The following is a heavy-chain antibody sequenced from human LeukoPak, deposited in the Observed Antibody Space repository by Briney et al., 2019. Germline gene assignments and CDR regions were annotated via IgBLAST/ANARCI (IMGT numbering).Heavy chain of an antibody. D-gene: IGHD3-10*01. Sequence: GGSLRLSCAASGFTFSSYAMSWVRQAPGKGLEWVGFIRSKAYGGTTEYAASVKGRFTISRDDSKSIAYLQMNSLKTEDTAVYYCTRDLSYYGSGSYRWGQGTLVTVSS. CDR3: TRDLSYYGSGSYR. V-gene: IGHV3-49*04. CDR1: GFTFSSYA. CDR2: IRSKAYGGTT. J-gene: IGHJ4*02.